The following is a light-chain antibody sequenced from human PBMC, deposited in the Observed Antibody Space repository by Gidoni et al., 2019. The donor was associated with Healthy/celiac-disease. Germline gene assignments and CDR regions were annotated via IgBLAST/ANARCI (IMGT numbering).Light chain of an antibody. J-gene: IGKJ4*01. CDR2: AAS. CDR3: QQSYSTPLT. V-gene: IGKV1-39*01. CDR1: QSISSY. Sequence: IQMTQSPSSLSASVGARVTLPCRASQSISSYLNWYQQKPGKAPTLLIYAASSLASGVPSRFSGSGSGTDFTLTISSLQPEDFATYYCQQSYSTPLTFGGGTKVEIK.